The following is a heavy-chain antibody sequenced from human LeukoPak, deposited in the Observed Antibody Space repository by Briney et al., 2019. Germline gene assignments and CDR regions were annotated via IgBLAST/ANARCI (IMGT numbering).Heavy chain of an antibody. V-gene: IGHV4-34*01. D-gene: IGHD3-10*01. CDR2: INHSGST. J-gene: IGHJ1*01. CDR1: GGSFSGYY. Sequence: SETLSLTCAVYGGSFSGYYWSWIRQPPGKGLEWIGEINHSGSTNYNPPLKSRVTISVDTSKNQFSLKLSSVTAADTAVYYCARDGGRSGSYYNDIHFQHWGQGTLVTVSS. CDR3: ARDGGRSGSYYNDIHFQH.